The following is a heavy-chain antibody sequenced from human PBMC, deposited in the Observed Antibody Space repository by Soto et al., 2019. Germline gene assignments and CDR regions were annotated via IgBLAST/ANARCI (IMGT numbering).Heavy chain of an antibody. CDR3: ARDPKVVTAADPMNYYYYYGMDV. CDR2: IIPILGIA. J-gene: IGHJ6*02. CDR1: GGTFSSYT. D-gene: IGHD2-2*01. Sequence: QVQLVQSGAEVKKPGSSLKVSCKASGGTFSSYTISWVRQAPGQGLEWMGRIIPILGIANYAQKLRGRVTITSEKSTSTADMELRSLRSPDTAVYYCARDPKVVTAADPMNYYYYYGMDVWGQGTTVTVSS. V-gene: IGHV1-69*08.